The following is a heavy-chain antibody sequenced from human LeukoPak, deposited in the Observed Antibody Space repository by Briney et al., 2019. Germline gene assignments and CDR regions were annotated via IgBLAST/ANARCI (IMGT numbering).Heavy chain of an antibody. CDR3: ARTWIQDAFDI. V-gene: IGHV3-74*01. CDR2: IKSDGSST. Sequence: GGSLRLSCAASGFTFSSYWMHWVRQAPGKGLAWVSLIKSDGSSTTYADSVKGRFTISRDNTKNTLYLQMNSLRAEDTAVYYCARTWIQDAFDIWGQGTMVTVSS. J-gene: IGHJ3*02. CDR1: GFTFSSYW. D-gene: IGHD5-18*01.